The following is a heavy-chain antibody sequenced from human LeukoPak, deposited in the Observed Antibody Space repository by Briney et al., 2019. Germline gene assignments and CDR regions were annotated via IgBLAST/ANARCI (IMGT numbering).Heavy chain of an antibody. CDR3: ARRRRYCSSTSCSHYMDV. CDR2: INNSGGT. Sequence: PSETLSLTCAVYGGSFSGYYWSWIRQPPGKGLEWIGEINNSGGTNYNPSLKSRVTISVDTSKNQFSLKLSSVTAADTAVYYCARRRRYCSSTSCSHYMDVWGKGTTVTVSS. D-gene: IGHD2-2*01. V-gene: IGHV4-34*01. J-gene: IGHJ6*03. CDR1: GGSFSGYY.